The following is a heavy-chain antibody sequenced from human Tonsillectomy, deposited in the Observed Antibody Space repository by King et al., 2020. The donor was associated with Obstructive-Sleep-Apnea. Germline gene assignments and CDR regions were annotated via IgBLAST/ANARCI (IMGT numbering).Heavy chain of an antibody. V-gene: IGHV3-66*01. CDR2: IYSVGST. Sequence: VQLVESGGGLVQPGGSLRLSCAASGFTVSTKYMSWFRQAPGKGLEWVSVIYSVGSTLYADSVKGRFTISRDNSKNTLYLQMNSLRAEDTAVYYCAREIAVAGTDAFDIWGQGTMVTVSS. J-gene: IGHJ3*02. CDR1: GFTVSTKY. D-gene: IGHD6-19*01. CDR3: AREIAVAGTDAFDI.